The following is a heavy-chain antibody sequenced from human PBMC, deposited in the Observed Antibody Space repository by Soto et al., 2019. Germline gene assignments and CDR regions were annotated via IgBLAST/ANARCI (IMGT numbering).Heavy chain of an antibody. V-gene: IGHV3-30-3*01. CDR3: ARVGRLHYFDY. J-gene: IGHJ4*02. CDR2: ISYDGSNK. Sequence: QVQLVESGGGVVQPGRSLRLSCAASRFTFSSYAMHWVRQAPGKGLEWVAVISYDGSNKYYADSVKGRFTISRDNSKNTLFLQMNSLRAEDTAVYYCARVGRLHYFDYWGQGTLVTVSS. CDR1: RFTFSSYA. D-gene: IGHD4-17*01.